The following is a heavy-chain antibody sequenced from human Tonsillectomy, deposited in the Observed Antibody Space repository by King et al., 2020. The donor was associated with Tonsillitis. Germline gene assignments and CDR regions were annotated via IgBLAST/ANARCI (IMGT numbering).Heavy chain of an antibody. J-gene: IGHJ3*02. Sequence: VQLQESGPGLVKPSETLSLTCTVSGGSISSYYWSWIRQPPGKGLEWIGYIYYSGSTNYNPSLKSRVTISVDTSKNQFSLKLSSVTAADTAVYYCARHRGYGSGSYYDPDAFDIWGQGTMVTVS. V-gene: IGHV4-59*08. CDR1: GGSISSYY. D-gene: IGHD3-10*01. CDR2: IYYSGST. CDR3: ARHRGYGSGSYYDPDAFDI.